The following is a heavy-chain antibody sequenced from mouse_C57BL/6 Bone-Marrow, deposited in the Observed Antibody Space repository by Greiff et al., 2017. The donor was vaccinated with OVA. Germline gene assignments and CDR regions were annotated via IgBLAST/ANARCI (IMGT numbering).Heavy chain of an antibody. CDR2: IYPGSGNT. Sequence: QVQLQQSGPELVKPGASVKISCKASGYSFTSSYIHWVKQRPGQGLEWIGWIYPGSGNTKYNAKFKGKATLTADTSSSTAYMQLSSLTSEGSAVYYCARENWDLYFEGWGTGTTVTVTA. V-gene: IGHV1-66*01. CDR3: ARENWDLYFEG. D-gene: IGHD4-1*01. J-gene: IGHJ1*03. CDR1: GYSFTSSY.